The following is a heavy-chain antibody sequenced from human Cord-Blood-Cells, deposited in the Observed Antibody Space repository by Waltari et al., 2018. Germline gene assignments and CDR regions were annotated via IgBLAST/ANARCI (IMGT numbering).Heavy chain of an antibody. CDR2: IKSKTDGGTT. CDR3: TTDVIEWELDKYFQH. D-gene: IGHD1-26*01. V-gene: IGHV3-15*01. Sequence: EVQLVESGGGLVKPGGSLRLSCAASGFTFSNAWMSWVRQAPGKGLEWVGRIKSKTDGGTTDYAAPVKGRFTISRDDSKNTLYLQMNSLKTEDTAVYYCTTDVIEWELDKYFQHWGQGTLVTVSS. CDR1: GFTFSNAW. J-gene: IGHJ1*01.